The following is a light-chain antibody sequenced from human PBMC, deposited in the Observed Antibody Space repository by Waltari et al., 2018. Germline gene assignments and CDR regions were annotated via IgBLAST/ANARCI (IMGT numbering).Light chain of an antibody. CDR1: ESNIGIKH. J-gene: IGLJ2*01. CDR2: SNN. CDR3: ALWDESLNEWV. V-gene: IGLV1-44*01. Sequence: SVLTQPPSASGTPGHKIIIPCSGSESNIGIKHTHWHQQFPGRAPKLLIYSNNRRPSGVPDRFVGSGSGTAASRAISGLQSDDEADYYCALWDESLNEWVFGGGTKVTVL.